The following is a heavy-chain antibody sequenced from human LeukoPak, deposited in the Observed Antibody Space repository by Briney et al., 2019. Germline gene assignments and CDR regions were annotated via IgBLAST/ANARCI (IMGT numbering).Heavy chain of an antibody. V-gene: IGHV4-30-4*01. D-gene: IGHD3-10*01. CDR3: ARARNRYYYGSGSFDY. J-gene: IGHJ4*02. CDR2: IYYSGST. Sequence: SETLSLTCTVSGVSISSGDYYWSWIRQPPGKGLEWIGYIYYSGSTYYNPSLKSRVTISVDTSKNQFSLKLSSVTAADTAVYYCARARNRYYYGSGSFDYWGQGTLVTVST. CDR1: GVSISSGDYY.